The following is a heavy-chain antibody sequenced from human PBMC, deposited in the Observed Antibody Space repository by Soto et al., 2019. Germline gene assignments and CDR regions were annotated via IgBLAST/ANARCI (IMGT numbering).Heavy chain of an antibody. D-gene: IGHD1-26*01. Sequence: QVQLVQSGTEVKKPGSSVTVSCKASGGPYSKYSISWVRQAPGQGLEWVGRIIPIFDTTNYAQKFQGRATITADKXXXXXXXXXXXXXXXXXXXXXXXXXXXXXXXXSDGLDNWGQGTLVTVSS. CDR1: GGPYSKYS. V-gene: IGHV1-69*08. J-gene: IGHJ4*02. CDR3: XXXXXXXXXXSDGLDN. CDR2: IIPIFDTT.